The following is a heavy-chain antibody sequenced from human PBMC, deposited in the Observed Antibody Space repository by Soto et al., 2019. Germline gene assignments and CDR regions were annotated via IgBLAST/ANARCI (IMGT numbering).Heavy chain of an antibody. Sequence: GGSLRLSCAASGFTFSSYEMNWVRQAPGKGLEWVSYISSSGSTIYYADSVKGRFTISRDNAKNSLYLQMNSLRAEDTAVYYCAREDYDFWSGYYTMANGMDVWGQGTTVTVSS. CDR1: GFTFSSYE. J-gene: IGHJ6*02. CDR2: ISSSGSTI. V-gene: IGHV3-48*03. CDR3: AREDYDFWSGYYTMANGMDV. D-gene: IGHD3-3*01.